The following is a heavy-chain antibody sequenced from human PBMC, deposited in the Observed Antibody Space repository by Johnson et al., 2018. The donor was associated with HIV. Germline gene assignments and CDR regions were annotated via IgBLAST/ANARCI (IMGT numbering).Heavy chain of an antibody. J-gene: IGHJ3*02. V-gene: IGHV3-30*02. CDR1: GFTFSNFG. Sequence: QVQLEESGGGLIQPGGSLRLSCRASGFTFSNFGMHWVRQAPGKGLEWVAFMRYDGRDRYSVDSVKRRFPISRDNSKNTLFLQMNSQRAEDTAVYYCCRHSPRGYSGNDAFDIWGQGTMVTVSS. CDR3: CRHSPRGYSGNDAFDI. CDR2: MRYDGRDR. D-gene: IGHD5-12*01.